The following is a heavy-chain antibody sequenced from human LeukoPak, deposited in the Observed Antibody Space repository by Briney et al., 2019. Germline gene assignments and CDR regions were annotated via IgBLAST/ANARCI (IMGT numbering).Heavy chain of an antibody. CDR3: ARSDREPIAAAGQNWFDP. Sequence: GESLKISCKGSGYSFTNYWIAWVRQMPGKGLEWMGIIYPGDSDTRYSPSFQGQVTISADKSISTAYLQWSSLKASDTAMYYCARSDREPIAAAGQNWFDPWGQGTLVTVSS. J-gene: IGHJ5*02. D-gene: IGHD6-13*01. V-gene: IGHV5-51*01. CDR2: IYPGDSDT. CDR1: GYSFTNYW.